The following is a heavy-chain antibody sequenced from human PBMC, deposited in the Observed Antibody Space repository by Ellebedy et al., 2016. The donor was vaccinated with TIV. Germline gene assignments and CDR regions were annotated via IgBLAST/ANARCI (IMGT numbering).Heavy chain of an antibody. D-gene: IGHD6-13*01. CDR3: AKIPFGAAARYWFDP. V-gene: IGHV3-23*01. Sequence: GESLKISXAASGFTFSSYAMSWVRQAPGKGLEWVSAISGSGGSTYYADSVKGRFTISRDNSKNTLYLQMNSLRAEDTAVYYCAKIPFGAAARYWFDPWGQGTLVTVSS. CDR2: ISGSGGST. CDR1: GFTFSSYA. J-gene: IGHJ5*02.